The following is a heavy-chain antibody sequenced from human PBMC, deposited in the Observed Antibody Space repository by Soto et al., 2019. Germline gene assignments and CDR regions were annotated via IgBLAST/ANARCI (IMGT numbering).Heavy chain of an antibody. V-gene: IGHV3-21*01. CDR3: ARDGGPLYGDYIYGKLNNWFDP. D-gene: IGHD4-17*01. J-gene: IGHJ5*02. Sequence: GGSLRLSCAASGFTFSSYSMNWVRQAPGKGLEWVSSISSSSSYIYYADSVKGRFTISRDNAKNSLYLQMNSLRAEDTAVYYCARDGGPLYGDYIYGKLNNWFDPWGQGTLVTVSS. CDR2: ISSSSSYI. CDR1: GFTFSSYS.